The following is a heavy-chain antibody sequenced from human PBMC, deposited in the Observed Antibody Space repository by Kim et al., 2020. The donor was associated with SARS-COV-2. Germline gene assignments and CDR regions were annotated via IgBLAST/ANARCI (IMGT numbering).Heavy chain of an antibody. D-gene: IGHD7-27*01. J-gene: IGHJ4*02. CDR3: ARKAVLTSDFDY. V-gene: IGHV5-51*01. Sequence: RYSPSFQGKVNISADKSISTAYLQWSSLKASDTAMYYCARKAVLTSDFDYWGQGTLVTVSS.